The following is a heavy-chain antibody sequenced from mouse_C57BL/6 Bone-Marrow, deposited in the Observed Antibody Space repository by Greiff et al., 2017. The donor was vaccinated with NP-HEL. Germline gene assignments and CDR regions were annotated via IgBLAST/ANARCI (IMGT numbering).Heavy chain of an antibody. D-gene: IGHD2-2*01. V-gene: IGHV1-55*01. CDR2: VYPGSGST. Sequence: QVQLQQPGAELVKPGASVKMSCKASGYTFTSYWITWVKQRPGQGLEWIGDVYPGSGSTNYNEKFKSKATLTVDTSSSTAYMQLSSLTSEDSAVYYCARFGLWLRGGMDYWGQGTSVTVSS. CDR1: GYTFTSYW. CDR3: ARFGLWLRGGMDY. J-gene: IGHJ4*01.